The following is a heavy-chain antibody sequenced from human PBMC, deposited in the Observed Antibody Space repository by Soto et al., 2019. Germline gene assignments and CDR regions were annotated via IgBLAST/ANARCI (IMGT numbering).Heavy chain of an antibody. D-gene: IGHD2-15*01. CDR2: INPSGGST. V-gene: IGHV1-46*01. J-gene: IGHJ3*02. Sequence: ASVKVSCKASGYTFTSYYMHWVRQAPGQGLEWMGIINPSGGSTSYAQKFQGRVTMTRDTSTSTVYMELSSLRSEDTAVNYCDSTSDYGYSSGSFDIWGQGTMVTVSS. CDR3: DSTSDYGYSSGSFDI. CDR1: GYTFTSYY.